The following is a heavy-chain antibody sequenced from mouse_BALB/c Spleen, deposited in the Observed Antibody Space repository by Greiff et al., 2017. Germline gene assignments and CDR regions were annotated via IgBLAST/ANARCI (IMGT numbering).Heavy chain of an antibody. Sequence: EVHLVESGGGLVQPKGSLKLSCAASGFTFNTYAMNWVRQAPGKGLEWVARIRSKSNNYATYYADSVKDRFTISRDDSQSMLYLQMNNLKTEDTAMYYCVRHKGYFDYWGQGTTLTVSS. CDR2: IRSKSNNYAT. V-gene: IGHV10-1*02. D-gene: IGHD1-3*01. J-gene: IGHJ2*01. CDR3: VRHKGYFDY. CDR1: GFTFNTYA.